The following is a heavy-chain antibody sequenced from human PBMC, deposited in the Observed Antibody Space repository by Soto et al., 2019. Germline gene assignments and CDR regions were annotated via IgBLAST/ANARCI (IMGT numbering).Heavy chain of an antibody. CDR3: ARSRSSGWLFFY. J-gene: IGHJ4*02. CDR2: INAGNGNT. Sequence: ASVKVSCKASGYTFTSYAMHWVRQAPGQRLEWMGWINAGNGNTKYSQKFQGRVTITRDTSASTAYMELSSLRSEDTAVYYCARSRSSGWLFFYWGQGTLVTVSS. CDR1: GYTFTSYA. D-gene: IGHD6-19*01. V-gene: IGHV1-3*01.